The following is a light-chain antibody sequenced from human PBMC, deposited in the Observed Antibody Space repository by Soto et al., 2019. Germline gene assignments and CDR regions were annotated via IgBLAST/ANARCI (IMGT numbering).Light chain of an antibody. Sequence: QAVVTQPPSVSAAPGQKVTISCSGNTSNIGTNYVSWHQQLPGTAPKLLIHDNNKRFSGIPDRFSASKSGTSATLAISGLQTGDEADYYCGTWDSSLTAVVFGGGTKLTVL. CDR1: TSNIGTNY. CDR2: DNN. J-gene: IGLJ3*02. V-gene: IGLV1-51*01. CDR3: GTWDSSLTAVV.